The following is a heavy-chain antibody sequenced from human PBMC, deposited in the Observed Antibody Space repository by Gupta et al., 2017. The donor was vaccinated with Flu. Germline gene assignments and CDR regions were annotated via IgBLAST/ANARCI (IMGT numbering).Heavy chain of an antibody. CDR1: GGSISRYH. CDR2: LYNNGST. V-gene: IGHV4-59*01. Sequence: ETLSLTCTVSGGSISRYHWSWIRQTPGKGLEWIGYLYNNGSTDFNPSLKSRVTMSVDTSKNQFSLKLTSVSTADPALYYCANFYIWGQGTM. J-gene: IGHJ3*02. CDR3: ANFYI.